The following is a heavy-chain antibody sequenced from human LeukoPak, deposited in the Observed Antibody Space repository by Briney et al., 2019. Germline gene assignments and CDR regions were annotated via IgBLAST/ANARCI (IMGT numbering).Heavy chain of an antibody. J-gene: IGHJ3*02. CDR1: GFTFSSYA. D-gene: IGHD5-12*01. Sequence: HSGRSLRLSCAASGFTFSSYAMYWVRQAPGKGLEWVAVISYDGSNKYYADSVKGRFTISRDNSKNTLYLQMNSLRAEDTAVYYCARPLYSASYWDAFDIWGQGTMVTVSS. V-gene: IGHV3-30-3*01. CDR2: ISYDGSNK. CDR3: ARPLYSASYWDAFDI.